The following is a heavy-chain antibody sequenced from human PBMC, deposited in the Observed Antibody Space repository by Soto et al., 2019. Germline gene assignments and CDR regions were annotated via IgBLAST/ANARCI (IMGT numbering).Heavy chain of an antibody. J-gene: IGHJ5*02. CDR2: ISHDGSHE. Sequence: GGSLRLSCAASGFTFSTYPMSWVRQAPGMGLEWVALISHDGSHEYYGDSVKGRFSVSRDNSHNILHLQMNSLRIEDTAVYFCARNTDHRLVRGWLDPWGQGTLVTVSS. V-gene: IGHV3-30-3*01. D-gene: IGHD3-10*01. CDR3: ARNTDHRLVRGWLDP. CDR1: GFTFSTYP.